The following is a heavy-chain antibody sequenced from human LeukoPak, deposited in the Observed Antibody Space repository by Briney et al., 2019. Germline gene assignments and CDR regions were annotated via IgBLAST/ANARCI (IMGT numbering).Heavy chain of an antibody. CDR3: AGRRRRDGYNAFDY. J-gene: IGHJ4*02. CDR1: GGSFSGYY. Sequence: SETLSLTCAVYGGSFSGYYWSWIRQPPGKGLEWIGEINHSGSTNYNPSLKSRVTISVDTSKNQFSLKLSSVTAADTAVYYCAGRRRRDGYNAFDYWGQGTLVTVSS. CDR2: INHSGST. D-gene: IGHD5-24*01. V-gene: IGHV4-34*01.